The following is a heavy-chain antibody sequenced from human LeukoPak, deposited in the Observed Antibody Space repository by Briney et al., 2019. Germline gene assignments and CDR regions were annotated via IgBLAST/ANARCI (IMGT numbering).Heavy chain of an antibody. CDR1: GGSISSHY. CDR2: IYYSGST. V-gene: IGHV4-59*11. Sequence: SETLSLTCTVSGGSISSHYWSWLRQPPGKGLEWIGYIYYSGSTNYNPSLKSRVTISVDTSKNQFSLKLSSVTAADTAVYYCARVKDYDGGYFDYWGQGTLVTVSS. CDR3: ARVKDYDGGYFDY. J-gene: IGHJ4*02. D-gene: IGHD3-22*01.